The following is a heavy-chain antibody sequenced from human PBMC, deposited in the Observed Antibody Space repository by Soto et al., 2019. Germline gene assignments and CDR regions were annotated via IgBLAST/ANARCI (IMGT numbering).Heavy chain of an antibody. D-gene: IGHD5-18*01. Sequence: PVKVSCKASGYLFTNNDVSWVRPAPGQGLEWMGWMNPGSGDTGYAQMFQCRVTMTRNISIATAYMELSSLRADDTAIYYCAGMASFGSLNWFDPWGQGTLVTVSS. CDR3: AGMASFGSLNWFDP. J-gene: IGHJ5*02. CDR1: GYLFTNND. V-gene: IGHV1-8*01. CDR2: MNPGSGDT.